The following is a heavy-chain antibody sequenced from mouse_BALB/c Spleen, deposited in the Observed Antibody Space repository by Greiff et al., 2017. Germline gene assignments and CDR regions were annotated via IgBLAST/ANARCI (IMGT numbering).Heavy chain of an antibody. CDR1: GFAFSSYD. V-gene: IGHV5-12-1*01. Sequence: DVKLVESGGGLVKPGGSLKLSCAASGFAFSSYDMSWVRQTPEKRLEWVAYISSGGGSTYYPDTVKGRFTISRDNAKNTLYLQMSSLKSEDTAMYYCARTYYGNGFAYWGQGTLVTVSA. CDR3: ARTYYGNGFAY. D-gene: IGHD2-10*01. CDR2: ISSGGGST. J-gene: IGHJ3*01.